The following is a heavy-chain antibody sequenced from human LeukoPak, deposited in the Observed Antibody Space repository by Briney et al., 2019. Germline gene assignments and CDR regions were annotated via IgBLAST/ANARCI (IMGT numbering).Heavy chain of an antibody. Sequence: QPGGSLRLSCAASGFTFNSYAMSWVRQAPGKGLEWVSAISGSGGSTYYADSMRGRFTISRDNSKNTLYLQMNSLRAADTAVYYXXXTPGYTTVTSHDYWGQGTLVTVSS. V-gene: IGHV3-23*01. CDR1: GFTFNSYA. J-gene: IGHJ4*02. CDR3: XXTPGYTTVTSHDY. CDR2: ISGSGGST. D-gene: IGHD4-17*01.